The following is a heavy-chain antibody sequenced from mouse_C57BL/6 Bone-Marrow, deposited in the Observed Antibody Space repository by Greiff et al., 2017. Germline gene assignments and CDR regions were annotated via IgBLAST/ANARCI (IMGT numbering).Heavy chain of an antibody. V-gene: IGHV14-2*01. CDR2: IDPEDGET. Sequence: EVQLQQSGAELVMPGASVKLSCKASGYTFTSYWMHWVKQRTEQGLEWIGRIDPEDGETKYAPKFQGKATITADTSSNTAYLQLSSLTSEDTAVYYCARDPLLLLDYFDYWGQGTTLTVSS. J-gene: IGHJ2*01. CDR1: GYTFTSYW. CDR3: ARDPLLLLDYFDY. D-gene: IGHD1-1*01.